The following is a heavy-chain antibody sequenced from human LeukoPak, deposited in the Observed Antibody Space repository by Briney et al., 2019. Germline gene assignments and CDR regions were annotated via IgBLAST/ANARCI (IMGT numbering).Heavy chain of an antibody. CDR3: ARTDDLTLDY. CDR2: INPSGGST. D-gene: IGHD1-1*01. Sequence: ASVKVSCKASGYTFTSYYMHWVRQAPGQGLEWMGIINPSGGSTSYAQKFQGRVTMTRDTSTSTAYMELRSLRSDDTAVYYCARTDDLTLDYWGQGTLVTVSS. CDR1: GYTFTSYY. J-gene: IGHJ4*02. V-gene: IGHV1-46*01.